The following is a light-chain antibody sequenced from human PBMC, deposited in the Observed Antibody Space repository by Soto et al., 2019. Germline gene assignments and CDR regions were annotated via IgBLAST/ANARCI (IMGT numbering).Light chain of an antibody. Sequence: QTVVTQEPSLTVSPGGTVTLTCGSSTGAVTNGHTPYWFQQKPGQAPRTLTYDTSNKHSWTPARFSGSLLGGKAALTLSGAQPEDEAEYYCLLSYDATNVVFGGGTKLTVL. CDR3: LLSYDATNVV. CDR2: DTS. J-gene: IGLJ2*01. V-gene: IGLV7-46*01. CDR1: TGAVTNGHT.